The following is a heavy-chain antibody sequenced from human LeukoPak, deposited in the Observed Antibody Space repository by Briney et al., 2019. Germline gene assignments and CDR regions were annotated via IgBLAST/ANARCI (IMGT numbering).Heavy chain of an antibody. CDR2: IYYSGST. D-gene: IGHD5-24*01. V-gene: IGHV4-31*03. Sequence: SETLSLTCTVSGGSISSGGYYWSWIRQHPGKGLEWVGYIYYSGSTYYNPSLKSRVTISVDTSKNQFSLKLSSVTAADTAVYYCARRRDGYFGAFDIWGQGTMVTVSS. J-gene: IGHJ3*02. CDR1: GGSISSGGYY. CDR3: ARRRDGYFGAFDI.